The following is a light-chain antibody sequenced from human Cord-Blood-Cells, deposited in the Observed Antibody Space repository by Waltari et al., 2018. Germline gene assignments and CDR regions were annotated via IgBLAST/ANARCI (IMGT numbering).Light chain of an antibody. J-gene: IGLJ2*01. CDR2: EGS. CDR1: SSDVGSYNL. CDR3: CSYAGSSTVV. V-gene: IGLV2-23*01. Sequence: SALTQPASVSGSPGQSITISCTGTSSDVGSYNLVSWYQQHPGKAPKLMIYEGSKRPSGVSNRVSGSKSGNTASLTSSGRQAEDEADYYCCSYAGSSTVVFGGGTKLTVL.